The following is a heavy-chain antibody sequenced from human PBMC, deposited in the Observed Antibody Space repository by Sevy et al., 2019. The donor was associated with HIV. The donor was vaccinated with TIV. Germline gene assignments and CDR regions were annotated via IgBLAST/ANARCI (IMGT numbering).Heavy chain of an antibody. CDR1: GYTFTAYY. CDR3: ARVPTIFTEVNWFDP. CDR2: INPNSGDT. J-gene: IGHJ5*02. V-gene: IGHV1-2*02. D-gene: IGHD3-3*01. Sequence: ASVKVSCKASGYTFTAYYIHWERQAPGQGLEYMGWINPNSGDTNYAQNFQGRVTMTSDTSISTVYMDLNRLRSDDTAVYYCARVPTIFTEVNWFDPWGQGTLVTVSS.